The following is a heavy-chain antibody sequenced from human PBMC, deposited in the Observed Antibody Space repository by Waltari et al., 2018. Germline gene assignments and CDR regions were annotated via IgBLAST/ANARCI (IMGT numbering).Heavy chain of an antibody. Sequence: QPQLQESGPGLEKPSETLSPTCPVSGGSITTRSYHWAWIRETPGTGLEWIGRIPISGSTDYNPSLRSRVTMSVDTSNNQFSLKLTSVTAADTAVYYCARQPPTTVPTPRSPFDTWGQGTMVSVSS. CDR2: IPISGST. J-gene: IGHJ3*02. V-gene: IGHV4-39*07. CDR3: ARQPPTTVPTPRSPFDT. D-gene: IGHD4-17*01. CDR1: GGSITTRSYH.